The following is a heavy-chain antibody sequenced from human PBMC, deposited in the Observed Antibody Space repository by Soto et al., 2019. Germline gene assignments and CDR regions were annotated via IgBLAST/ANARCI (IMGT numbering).Heavy chain of an antibody. D-gene: IGHD1-26*01. J-gene: IGHJ4*01. CDR3: TITWRGVGLFYEVDY. Sequence: EVQLLESGGGLVQTGGSLRLSCAASGFTFRNYAMSWVRQAPGKGLEWVSGISGSGGRTFYADSVKGRFTISRDNSKNTLDLQRNSLLVNDTAVDDCTITWRGVGLFYEVDYWGHGTRVTVSS. CDR1: GFTFRNYA. CDR2: ISGSGGRT. V-gene: IGHV3-23*01.